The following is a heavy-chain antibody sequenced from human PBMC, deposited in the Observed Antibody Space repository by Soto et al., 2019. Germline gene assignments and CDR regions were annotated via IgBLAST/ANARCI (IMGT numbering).Heavy chain of an antibody. D-gene: IGHD2-2*02. Sequence: ASVKDSCTASGYTFTGYYRHWGLQDTGEVLEWMVWINPNSGGANYAQKFQGRVTMTRDTSISTAYMELSRLRSDDTAVYYCAKDRRPASYCGSTSCYTGGQADYWGQGTLVTVSS. V-gene: IGHV1-2*02. CDR2: INPNSGGA. CDR3: AKDRRPASYCGSTSCYTGGQADY. CDR1: GYTFTGYY. J-gene: IGHJ4*02.